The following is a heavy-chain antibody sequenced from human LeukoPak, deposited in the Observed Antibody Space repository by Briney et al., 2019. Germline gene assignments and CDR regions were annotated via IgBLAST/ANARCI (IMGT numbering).Heavy chain of an antibody. J-gene: IGHJ4*02. Sequence: GRSLRLSCAASGFTFSSYAMHWVRQAPGKGLEWVAVISYDGSNKYYADSVKGRFTISRGNAKNSLYLQMSSLRDEDTAVYYCATRRGYCWGQGTLVTVSS. CDR2: ISYDGSNK. CDR1: GFTFSSYA. CDR3: ATRRGYC. D-gene: IGHD1-1*01. V-gene: IGHV3-30-3*01.